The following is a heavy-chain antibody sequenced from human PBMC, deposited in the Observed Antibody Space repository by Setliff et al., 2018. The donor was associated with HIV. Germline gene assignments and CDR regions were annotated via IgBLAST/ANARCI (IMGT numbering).Heavy chain of an antibody. J-gene: IGHJ4*02. CDR1: GGSISSSNW. CDR3: ARCVYYNFWSGYYCDY. Sequence: SETLSLTCAVSGGSISSSNWWSWVRQPPGKGLEWIGEIYHSGSTNYNPSLKSRVTISVDKSKNQFSLKLSSVTAADTAMYYCARCVYYNFWSGYYCDYWGQGTLVTVSS. V-gene: IGHV4-4*02. CDR2: IYHSGST. D-gene: IGHD3-3*01.